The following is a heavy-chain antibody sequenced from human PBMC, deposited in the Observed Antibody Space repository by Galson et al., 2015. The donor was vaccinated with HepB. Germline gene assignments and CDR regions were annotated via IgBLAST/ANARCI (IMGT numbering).Heavy chain of an antibody. CDR1: GGTFSSYA. J-gene: IGHJ1*01. Sequence: SVKVSCKASGGTFSSYAISWVRQAPGQGLEWMGRIIPILGIANYAQKFQGRVTITADKSTSTAYMELSSLRSEDTAVYYCARDGLYGSAGAEYFQHWGQGTLVTVSS. CDR2: IIPILGIA. V-gene: IGHV1-69*04. CDR3: ARDGLYGSAGAEYFQH. D-gene: IGHD4-17*01.